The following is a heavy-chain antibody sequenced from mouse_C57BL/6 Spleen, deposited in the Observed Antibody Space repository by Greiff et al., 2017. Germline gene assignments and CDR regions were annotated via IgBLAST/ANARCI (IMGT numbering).Heavy chain of an antibody. CDR1: GYAFTNYL. CDR2: INPGSGGT. J-gene: IGHJ2*01. D-gene: IGHD1-1*01. Sequence: QVQLQQSGAELVRPGTSVKVSCKASGYAFTNYLIEWVKQRPGQGLEWIGVINPGSGGTNYNEKFKGKATLTADKYSSTAYMQLSSLTSEDSAVYFCARGGYYYGNSEDFDYWGQGTTLTVSS. V-gene: IGHV1-54*01. CDR3: ARGGYYYGNSEDFDY.